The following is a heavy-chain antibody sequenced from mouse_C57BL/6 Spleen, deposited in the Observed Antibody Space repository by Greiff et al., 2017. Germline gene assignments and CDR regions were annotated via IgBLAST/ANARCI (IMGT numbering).Heavy chain of an antibody. CDR1: GYSITSGYY. CDR3: ARDLDSSGYGDFDY. J-gene: IGHJ2*01. D-gene: IGHD3-2*02. V-gene: IGHV3-6*01. CDR2: ISYDGSN. Sequence: EVKLVESGPGLVKPSQSLSLTCSVTGYSITSGYYWNWIRQFPGNKLEWMGYISYDGSNNYNPSLKNRISITRDTSKNQFFLKLNSVTTEDTATYYCARDLDSSGYGDFDYWGQGTTLTVSS.